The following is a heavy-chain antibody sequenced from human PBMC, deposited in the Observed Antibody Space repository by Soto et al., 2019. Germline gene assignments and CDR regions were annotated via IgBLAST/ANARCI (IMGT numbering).Heavy chain of an antibody. V-gene: IGHV3-74*01. CDR3: LSSRDYNFAY. D-gene: IGHD4-17*01. Sequence: EVQLVESGGGLVQPGGSLRLSCEASGLTFNNYWMHWVRQAPGKGLMWVARISDDGSTTTYADSVKGRFTISRANAKNTLFLQMNSLRANDTAVYYCLSSRDYNFAYWGQGTLVTVSS. CDR1: GLTFNNYW. CDR2: ISDDGSTT. J-gene: IGHJ4*02.